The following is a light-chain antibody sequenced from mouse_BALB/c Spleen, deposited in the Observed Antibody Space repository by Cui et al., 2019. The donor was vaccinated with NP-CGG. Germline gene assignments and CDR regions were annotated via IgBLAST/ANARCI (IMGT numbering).Light chain of an antibody. CDR2: VTN. CDR3: ALCYSNHWV. CDR1: TVAVTTSIY. Sequence: VVITEEAALSTPPGETVTLTCLARTVAVTTSIYTNWVQEKPDLLFTGLIGVTNNRPPGVPARFSGSLSGDKAALTITEAQTEDEAIYFCALCYSNHWVFGGGTKLTVL. J-gene: IGLJ1*01. V-gene: IGLV1*01.